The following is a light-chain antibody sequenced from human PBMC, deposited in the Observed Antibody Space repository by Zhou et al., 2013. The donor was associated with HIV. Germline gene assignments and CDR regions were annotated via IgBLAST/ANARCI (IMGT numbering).Light chain of an antibody. CDR3: QQLNSYPLT. V-gene: IGKV1-9*01. CDR2: AAS. Sequence: DIQMTQSPSTLSASVGDRVTITCRASQGISSYLAWYQQKPGKAPKLLIYAASTLQSGVPSRFSGSGSGTDFTLTISSLQPEDFATYYCQQLNSYPLTFGEGPRWRSN. J-gene: IGKJ4*01. CDR1: QGISSY.